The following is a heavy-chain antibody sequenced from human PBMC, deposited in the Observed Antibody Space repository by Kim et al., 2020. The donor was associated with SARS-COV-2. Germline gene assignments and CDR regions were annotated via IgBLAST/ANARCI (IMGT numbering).Heavy chain of an antibody. J-gene: IGHJ3*02. CDR3: ARESGKWLLLRRAFDI. CDR2: ISYDGSNK. V-gene: IGHV3-30-3*01. D-gene: IGHD3-22*01. Sequence: GGSLRLSCAASGFTFSSYAMHWVRQAPGKGLEWVAVISYDGSNKYYADSVKGRFTISRDNSKNTLYLQMNSLRAEDTAVYYCARESGKWLLLRRAFDIWGQGTMVTVSS. CDR1: GFTFSSYA.